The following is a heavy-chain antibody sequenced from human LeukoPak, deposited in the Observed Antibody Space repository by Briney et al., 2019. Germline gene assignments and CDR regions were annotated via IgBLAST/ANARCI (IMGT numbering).Heavy chain of an antibody. V-gene: IGHV1-2*02. CDR2: INPNSGGT. CDR3: ARDSSFGGWYGFDP. D-gene: IGHD6-19*01. Sequence: ASVKVSCKASGYTFTGYYMHWVRQAPGQGLEWMGWINPNSGGTNYAQKFQGRVTMTRDTSISTAYMELSRLRSDDTAVYYCARDSSFGGWYGFDPWGQGTLVTVSS. CDR1: GYTFTGYY. J-gene: IGHJ5*02.